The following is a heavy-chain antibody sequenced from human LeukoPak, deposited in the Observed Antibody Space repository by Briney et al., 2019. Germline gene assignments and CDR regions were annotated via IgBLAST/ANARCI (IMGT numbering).Heavy chain of an antibody. CDR1: GFTFSSYG. V-gene: IGHV3-30*18. D-gene: IGHD6-13*01. CDR3: AKDPYSSSWLIDY. CDR2: ISYDGSNK. Sequence: GRSLRLSCAASGFTFSSYGMHWVRQAPGKGLEWVAVISYDGSNKYYADSVKGRFTISRDNSKNTPCLQMNSLRAEDTAVYYCAKDPYSSSWLIDYWGQGTLVTVSS. J-gene: IGHJ4*02.